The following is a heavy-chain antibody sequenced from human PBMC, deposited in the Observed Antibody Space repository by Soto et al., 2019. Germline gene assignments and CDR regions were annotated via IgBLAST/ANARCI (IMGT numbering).Heavy chain of an antibody. CDR2: IDPSDSYT. D-gene: IGHD3-22*01. Sequence: PGESLKISCKGSGYSFTSYWISWVRQMPGKGLEWMGRIDPSDSYTNYSPSFQGHVTISADKSISTAYLQWSSLKASDTAMYYCATDRGLYYYDSSGYSINWFDPWGQGTLVPVSS. CDR1: GYSFTSYW. CDR3: ATDRGLYYYDSSGYSINWFDP. V-gene: IGHV5-10-1*01. J-gene: IGHJ5*02.